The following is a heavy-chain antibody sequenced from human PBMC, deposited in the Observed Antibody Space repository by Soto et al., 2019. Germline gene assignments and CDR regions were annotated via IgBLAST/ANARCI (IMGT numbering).Heavy chain of an antibody. CDR1: GFTFSNYA. Sequence: GGSLRLSCAASGFTFSNYAMSWVRQAPGKGLEWVSGIRNSGDSTFYADSVRGRFTISRDNSKNTLFLQMNSLRVEDTAVYYCAKESSEVGIPLFDLWRQGTLVTVSS. V-gene: IGHV3-23*01. J-gene: IGHJ4*02. CDR2: IRNSGDST. D-gene: IGHD1-26*01. CDR3: AKESSEVGIPLFDL.